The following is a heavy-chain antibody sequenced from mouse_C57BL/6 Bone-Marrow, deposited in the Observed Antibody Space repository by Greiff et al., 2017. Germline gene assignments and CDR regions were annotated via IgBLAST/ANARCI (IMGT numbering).Heavy chain of an antibody. CDR1: GFNIKDDY. J-gene: IGHJ3*01. CDR3: TTGGSPFAY. Sequence: EVQLQESGAELVRPGASVKLSCTASGFNIKDDYMHWVKQRPEQGLEWIGWIDPENGDTEYASKFQGKATITADTSSNTAYLQLSSLTSEDTAVYYWTTGGSPFAYWGQGTLVTVSA. D-gene: IGHD1-1*01. V-gene: IGHV14-4*01. CDR2: IDPENGDT.